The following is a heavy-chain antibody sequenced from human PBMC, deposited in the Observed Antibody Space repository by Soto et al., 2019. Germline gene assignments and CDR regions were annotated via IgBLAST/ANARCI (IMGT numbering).Heavy chain of an antibody. V-gene: IGHV1-8*01. J-gene: IGHJ4*02. CDR2: MNPNSGNT. D-gene: IGHD3-22*01. Sequence: ASVKVSCKASGYTFTSYDINCVRQATGQGLEWMGWMNPNSGNTGYAQKFQGRVTMTRNTSISTAYMELSSLRSEDTAVYYCARGWKLYYYDSSGSHQSDYWGQGTLVTVSS. CDR3: ARGWKLYYYDSSGSHQSDY. CDR1: GYTFTSYD.